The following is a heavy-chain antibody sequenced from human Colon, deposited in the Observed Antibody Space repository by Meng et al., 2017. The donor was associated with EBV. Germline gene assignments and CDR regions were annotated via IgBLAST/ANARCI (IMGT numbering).Heavy chain of an antibody. D-gene: IGHD2-2*03. CDR1: GGSLSGYY. CDR3: ARTFGYCSNNNCPRTLGY. Sequence: QVQIQRGGAVLFKPSETLSLPCGVSGGSLSGYYWSWIRHFPGRTLEFIGDINHSGSANYNPSLRSRVTISVDTSKNQIFLNLHSVTAADTAVYHCARTFGYCSNNNCPRTLGYWGQGTLVTVSS. V-gene: IGHV4-34*02. CDR2: INHSGSA. J-gene: IGHJ4*02.